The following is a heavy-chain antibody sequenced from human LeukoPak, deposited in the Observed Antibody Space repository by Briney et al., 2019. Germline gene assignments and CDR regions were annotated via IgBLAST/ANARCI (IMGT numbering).Heavy chain of an antibody. CDR2: LSHSGST. J-gene: IGHJ5*02. D-gene: IGHD3-10*01. CDR1: AYSISSGYY. Sequence: SETLSLTCTVSAYSISSGYYWGWIRQPPGKGLEWIGSLSHSGSTYYNPSLKSRVTISVDTSKNQFSLKLMSVTAADTAVYYCARDSGTTGEVKFDPWGQGILVTVSS. V-gene: IGHV4-38-2*02. CDR3: ARDSGTTGEVKFDP.